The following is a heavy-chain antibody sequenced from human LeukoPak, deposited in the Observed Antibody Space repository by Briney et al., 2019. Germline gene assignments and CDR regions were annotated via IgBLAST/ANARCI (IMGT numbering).Heavy chain of an antibody. Sequence: SETLSLTCTVSGGSISSSSYYWGWIRQPPGKGLEWIGSIYYSGSTYYNPSLKSRVTISVDTSKNQFSLKLSSVTAADTAVYYCARDPTLYDYVYRAFDIWGQGTMVTVSS. D-gene: IGHD3-16*01. CDR2: IYYSGST. V-gene: IGHV4-39*02. CDR1: GGSISSSSYY. CDR3: ARDPTLYDYVYRAFDI. J-gene: IGHJ3*02.